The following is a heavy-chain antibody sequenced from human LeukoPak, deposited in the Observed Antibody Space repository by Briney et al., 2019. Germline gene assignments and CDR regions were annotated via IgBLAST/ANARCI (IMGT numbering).Heavy chain of an antibody. CDR3: AKDSYVSGRPLHTFDV. J-gene: IGHJ3*01. CDR1: GFNFSSYL. Sequence: GGSLSLSCAASGFNFSSYLMSWVRQAPGKGLEWVANIKQDGSEKYYVDSVKARFTICRDNAKNSLYLQINSLRVEDTAIYYCAKDSYVSGRPLHTFDVWGQGTMVTVSS. D-gene: IGHD3-10*01. CDR2: IKQDGSEK. V-gene: IGHV3-7*05.